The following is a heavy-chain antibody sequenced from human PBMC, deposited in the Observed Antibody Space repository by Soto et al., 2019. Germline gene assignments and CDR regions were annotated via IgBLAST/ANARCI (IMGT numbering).Heavy chain of an antibody. D-gene: IGHD3-10*01. V-gene: IGHV4-59*01. CDR3: AREVSSFGSNHFDS. CDR2: IYYTGTT. J-gene: IGHJ4*02. Sequence: SETLSLTCSVSGTSIRGYYWTWIRQPPGKGLEWIGYIYYTGTTKYNPSLKSRVTISVDTSKNQFSLRLNSVTAADTAAYYCAREVSSFGSNHFDSWGQGALVTVSS. CDR1: GTSIRGYY.